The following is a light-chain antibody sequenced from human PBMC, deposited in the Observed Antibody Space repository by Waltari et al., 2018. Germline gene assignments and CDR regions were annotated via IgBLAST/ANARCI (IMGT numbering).Light chain of an antibody. CDR2: KAS. CDR1: ESVMNN. V-gene: IGKV1-5*03. J-gene: IGKJ4*01. CDR3: HQYNTLPLT. Sequence: DVQLTHSPSTLSASVGDRVPITCRASESVMNNLAWYQHQPGKAPKVLVHKASRLESGVPSRFSGSGYGTEFTLTISSLEPDDFATYYCHQYNTLPLTFGGGTKVEIK.